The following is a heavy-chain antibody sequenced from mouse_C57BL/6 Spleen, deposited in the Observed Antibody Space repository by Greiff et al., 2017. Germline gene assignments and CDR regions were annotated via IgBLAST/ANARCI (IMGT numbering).Heavy chain of an antibody. D-gene: IGHD1-1*01. J-gene: IGHJ2*01. CDR2: ISSGSSTI. CDR3: ARNRDYGSSSYYFDY. V-gene: IGHV5-17*01. Sequence: VMLVESGGGLVKPGGSLKLSCAASGFTFSDYGMHWVRQAPEKGLEWVAYISSGSSTIYYADTVKGRFTISRDNAKNTLFLQMTSLRSEDTAMYYCARNRDYGSSSYYFDYWGQGTTLTVSS. CDR1: GFTFSDYG.